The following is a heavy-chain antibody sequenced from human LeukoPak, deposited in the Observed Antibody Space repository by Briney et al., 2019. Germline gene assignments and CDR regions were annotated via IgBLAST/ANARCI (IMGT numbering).Heavy chain of an antibody. Sequence: GGSLRLSCAASGFTFSSYSMNWVRQAPGKGLEWVSYISSSSSTIYYADSVKGRFTISRDNAKNSLYLQMNSLRAEDTAVYYCARDRRYYYDSSGPFDYWGQGTLVTVSS. D-gene: IGHD3-22*01. CDR1: GFTFSSYS. CDR3: ARDRRYYYDSSGPFDY. J-gene: IGHJ4*02. V-gene: IGHV3-48*01. CDR2: ISSSSSTI.